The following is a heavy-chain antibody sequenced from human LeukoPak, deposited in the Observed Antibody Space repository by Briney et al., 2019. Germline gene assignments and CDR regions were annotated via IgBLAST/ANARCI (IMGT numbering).Heavy chain of an antibody. J-gene: IGHJ5*02. V-gene: IGHV1-18*04. Sequence: ASVKVSCKASGYTFTSYGISWVRQAPGQGLEWMGWISAYNGNTNYAQKLQGRVTMTTDTSTSTAYMELRSLRSDDTAVYYCARQDSSSWYGNWFDPWGQGTLVTVSS. CDR1: GYTFTSYG. CDR3: ARQDSSSWYGNWFDP. CDR2: ISAYNGNT. D-gene: IGHD6-13*01.